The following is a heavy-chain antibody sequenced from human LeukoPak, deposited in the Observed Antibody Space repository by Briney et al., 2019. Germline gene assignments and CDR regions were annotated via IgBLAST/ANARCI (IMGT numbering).Heavy chain of an antibody. D-gene: IGHD3-10*01. CDR1: GFTFSRHD. V-gene: IGHV3-33*08. J-gene: IGHJ4*02. Sequence: GRSLKLSCSASGFTFSRHDMHWVRQAPGKGLEWVAVIWYDGSNKDYADSVKGRFTISRDNSRNTVYLQMNGLRDDDTAMYYCATGAWYGSGSWGYWGQGTLVTVAS. CDR2: IWYDGSNK. CDR3: ATGAWYGSGSWGY.